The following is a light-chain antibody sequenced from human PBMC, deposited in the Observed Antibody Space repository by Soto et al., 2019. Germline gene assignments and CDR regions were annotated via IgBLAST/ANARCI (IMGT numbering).Light chain of an antibody. CDR2: TNN. CDR3: AAWDDILKGWV. Sequence: QSVLTQSPSVSAAPGQKVTISCSGSSSNIGSRTVNWYQQLPGTAPKLLIYTNNQRPSGVPDRFSGSKSGTSASLAISGLQSEDEADYYCAAWDDILKGWVFGGGPKLTVL. V-gene: IGLV1-44*01. CDR1: SSNIGSRT. J-gene: IGLJ3*02.